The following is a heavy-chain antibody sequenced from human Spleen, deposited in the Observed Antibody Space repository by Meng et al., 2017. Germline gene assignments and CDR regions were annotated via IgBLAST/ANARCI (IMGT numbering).Heavy chain of an antibody. CDR2: IYWDDDK. D-gene: IGHD1/OR15-1a*01. J-gene: IGHJ4*02. CDR3: AHRLQGSNWNTGLFDY. Sequence: NPNQTLPLPCPLPGFSLSTSGVGVGLIRQPPGEAPEWLVFIYWDDDKRYSPSLKSRLTITKDTSKNQVVLTMTNMDPVDTATYYCAHRLQGSNWNTGLFDYWGQGTLVTVSS. CDR1: GFSLSTSGVG. V-gene: IGHV2-5*02.